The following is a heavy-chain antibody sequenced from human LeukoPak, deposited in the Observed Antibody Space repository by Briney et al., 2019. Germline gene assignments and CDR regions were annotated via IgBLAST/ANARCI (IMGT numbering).Heavy chain of an antibody. D-gene: IGHD3-22*01. V-gene: IGHV1-46*01. Sequence: GASVKISCKASGYTFTNYYMHWVRQAPGQGLEWLGLITPSGGSTWYAQKFQGRVTMTRDMSTSTDYMELSSLRSEDTAVYYCARATYYYDSSGYGSLDYWGQGTLVTVSS. J-gene: IGHJ4*02. CDR3: ARATYYYDSSGYGSLDY. CDR2: ITPSGGST. CDR1: GYTFTNYY.